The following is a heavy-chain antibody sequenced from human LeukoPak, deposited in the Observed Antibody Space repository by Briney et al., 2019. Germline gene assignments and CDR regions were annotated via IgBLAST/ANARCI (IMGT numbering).Heavy chain of an antibody. CDR3: AELGITLIGGV. D-gene: IGHD3-10*02. J-gene: IGHJ6*04. CDR2: ISSSGSTI. Sequence: PGGTLRLSCAASGFTFSNHGMSWVRQASGKGLEWVSYISSSGSTIYYADSVKGRFTISRDNAKNSLYLQMNSQRAEDTAVYYCAELGITLIGGVWGKGTTVTISS. V-gene: IGHV3-48*03. CDR1: GFTFSNHG.